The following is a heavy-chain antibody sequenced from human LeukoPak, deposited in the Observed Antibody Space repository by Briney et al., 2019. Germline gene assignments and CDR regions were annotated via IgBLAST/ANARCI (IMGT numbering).Heavy chain of an antibody. J-gene: IGHJ6*03. V-gene: IGHV3-11*04. D-gene: IGHD6-13*01. CDR2: ITTTGTTI. Sequence: GGSLRLSCAASGFTFSDYYMGWIRQAPGRGLEWISYITTTGTTIYYADSVKGRFTISRDNAKNSLYLQMNSLRAEDTAVYYCARGYSSSWHHYYYYMDVWGKGTTVTVSS. CDR3: ARGYSSSWHHYYYYMDV. CDR1: GFTFSDYY.